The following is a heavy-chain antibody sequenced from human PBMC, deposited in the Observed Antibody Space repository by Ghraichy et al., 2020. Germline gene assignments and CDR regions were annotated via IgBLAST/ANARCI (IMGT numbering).Heavy chain of an antibody. Sequence: GGSLRLSCAASGFTFSNAWMSWVRQAPGKGLEWVGRIKSKTDGGTTDYAAPVKGRFTISRDDSKNTLYLQMNSLKTEDTAVYYCTTEEVVVIIYYFDYWGQGTLVTVSS. V-gene: IGHV3-15*01. CDR3: TTEEVVVIIYYFDY. D-gene: IGHD3-22*01. J-gene: IGHJ4*02. CDR1: GFTFSNAW. CDR2: IKSKTDGGTT.